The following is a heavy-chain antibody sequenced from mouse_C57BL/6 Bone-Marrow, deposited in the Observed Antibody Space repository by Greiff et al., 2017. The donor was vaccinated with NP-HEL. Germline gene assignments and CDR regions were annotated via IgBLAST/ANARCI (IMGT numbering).Heavy chain of an antibody. D-gene: IGHD2-4*01. V-gene: IGHV5-9*01. Sequence: EVKLQESGGGLVKPGGSLKLSCAASGFTFSSYTMSWVRQTPEKRLEWVATISGGGGNTYYPDSVKGRFTISRDNAKNTLYLQMSSLRSEDTALYYCARPFYDSPFAYWGQGTLVTVSA. CDR1: GFTFSSYT. CDR3: ARPFYDSPFAY. CDR2: ISGGGGNT. J-gene: IGHJ3*01.